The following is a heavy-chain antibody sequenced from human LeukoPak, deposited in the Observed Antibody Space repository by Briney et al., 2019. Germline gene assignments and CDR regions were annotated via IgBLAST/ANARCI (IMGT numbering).Heavy chain of an antibody. CDR2: IIPILGIA. Sequence: ASVKVSCKASGGTFSSYAISWVRQAPGQGLEWMGRIIPILGIANYAQKFQGRVTITADKSTSTAYMELSSLRSEDTAVYYCARRTYCSGGSCSRSYWYFDLWGRGTLVTVSS. V-gene: IGHV1-69*04. CDR1: GGTFSSYA. J-gene: IGHJ2*01. CDR3: ARRTYCSGGSCSRSYWYFDL. D-gene: IGHD2-15*01.